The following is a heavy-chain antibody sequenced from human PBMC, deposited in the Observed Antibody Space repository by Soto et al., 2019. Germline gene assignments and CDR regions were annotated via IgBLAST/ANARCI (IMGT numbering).Heavy chain of an antibody. CDR3: ARADTVSVAGTRYYYMDV. CDR1: GGSFSGYY. D-gene: IGHD6-19*01. V-gene: IGHV4-34*01. J-gene: IGHJ6*03. CDR2: INHSGST. Sequence: QVQLQQWGAGLLKPSETLSLTCAVYGGSFSGYYWSWIRQPPGKGLEWIGEINHSGSTNYNPSLKSRVTISVDTSKNQFSLKLSSVTAADTAVYYCARADTVSVAGTRYYYMDVWGKRTTVTVSS.